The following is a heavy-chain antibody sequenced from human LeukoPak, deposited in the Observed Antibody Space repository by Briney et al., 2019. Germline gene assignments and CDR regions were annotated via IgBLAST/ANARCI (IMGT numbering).Heavy chain of an antibody. CDR2: MFYNGNT. Sequence: GSLRLSCVASGFTFNSYIMNWVRHAPGKGLEWIGYMFYNGNTDYNPSLKSRVTLSMDTSTSQFSLKLTSVTAADTAVYYCARGGNTHGLPILLDDWGQGTLVTVSS. D-gene: IGHD1-26*01. CDR1: GFTFNSYI. J-gene: IGHJ4*02. V-gene: IGHV4-59*01. CDR3: ARGGNTHGLPILLDD.